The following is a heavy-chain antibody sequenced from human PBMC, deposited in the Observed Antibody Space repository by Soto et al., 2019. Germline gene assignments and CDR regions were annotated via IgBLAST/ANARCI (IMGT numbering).Heavy chain of an antibody. CDR3: AKAGGYDSYYYYGVDV. Sequence: GGSLRLSCAASGFTFSSYAMSWVSQVPGKGLEWVSVISGSGGSTNYADSVKGRFTISRDNSKNTLYLQMNSLSAEDTAVYYCAKAGGYDSYYYYGVDVWGQGTTATVSS. CDR1: GFTFSSYA. CDR2: ISGSGGST. J-gene: IGHJ6*02. V-gene: IGHV3-23*01. D-gene: IGHD5-12*01.